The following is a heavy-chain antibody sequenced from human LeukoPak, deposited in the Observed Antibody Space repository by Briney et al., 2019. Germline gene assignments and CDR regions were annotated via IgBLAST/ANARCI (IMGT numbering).Heavy chain of an antibody. CDR3: ARDSDSNRDIAAADAYWYFDL. CDR2: IKQDGSAK. D-gene: IGHD6-13*01. Sequence: PGGSLRLSCAASGFTFSSYWMSWVRQAPGKGLEWVANIKQDGSAKYYVDSVKGRFTISRDNAKNSLYLQMNSLRAEDTAVYYCARDSDSNRDIAAADAYWYFDLWGRGTLVTVSS. CDR1: GFTFSSYW. J-gene: IGHJ2*01. V-gene: IGHV3-7*01.